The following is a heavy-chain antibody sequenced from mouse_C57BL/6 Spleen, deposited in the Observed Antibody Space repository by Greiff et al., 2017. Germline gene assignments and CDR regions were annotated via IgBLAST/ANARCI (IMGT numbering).Heavy chain of an antibody. CDR2: IDPSDSYT. D-gene: IGHD6-1*01. V-gene: IGHV1-69*01. CDR3: ARSLSLPPNAMDY. CDR1: GYTFTSYW. Sequence: QVQLQQPGAELVMPGASVKLSCKASGYTFTSYWMHWVKQRPGQGLEWIGEIDPSDSYTNYNQKFKGKSTLTVDKSSSTAYMQLSSLTSEDSAVYYCARSLSLPPNAMDYWGQGTSVTVSS. J-gene: IGHJ4*01.